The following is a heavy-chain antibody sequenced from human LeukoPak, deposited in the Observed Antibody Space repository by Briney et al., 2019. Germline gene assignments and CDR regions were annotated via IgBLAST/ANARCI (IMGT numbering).Heavy chain of an antibody. CDR3: ARSSGSYRPPIFDY. D-gene: IGHD1-26*01. V-gene: IGHV4-59*10. CDR1: GGSFSGYY. CDR2: IYTSGST. J-gene: IGHJ4*02. Sequence: SETLSLTCAVYGGSFSGYYWSWIRQPPGKGLEWIGRIYTSGSTNYNPSLKSRVTMSVDTSKNQFSLKLSSVTAADTAVYYCARSSGSYRPPIFDYWGQGTLVTVSS.